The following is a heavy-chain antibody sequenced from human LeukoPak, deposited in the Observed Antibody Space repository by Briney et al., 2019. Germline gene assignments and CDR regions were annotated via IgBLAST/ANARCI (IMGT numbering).Heavy chain of an antibody. CDR2: ISSSSSTV. CDR1: GFTFSSYS. V-gene: IGHV3-48*04. D-gene: IGHD3-10*01. Sequence: GGSLRLSCAASGFTFSSYSMNWVRQAPGKGLEWVSYISSSSSTVYYADSVKGRFTISRDNAKNSLYQQMNSLGAEDTAVYYCASIGGSFGYWGQGTLVTASS. J-gene: IGHJ4*02. CDR3: ASIGGSFGY.